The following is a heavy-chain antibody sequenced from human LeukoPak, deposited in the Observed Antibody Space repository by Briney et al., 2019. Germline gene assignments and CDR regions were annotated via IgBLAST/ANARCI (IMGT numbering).Heavy chain of an antibody. CDR1: GGSISSYY. CDR3: ARHEVIEMAFDI. J-gene: IGHJ3*02. V-gene: IGHV4-59*08. Sequence: SETLSLTCTVSGGSISSYYGSWIRQPPGKGLEWIGYIYYSGSTNYNPSLKSRVTISVATSTNQFSLKLSSVPAADTAVYYCARHEVIEMAFDIWGQGTMVTVSS. CDR2: IYYSGST. D-gene: IGHD2-21*01.